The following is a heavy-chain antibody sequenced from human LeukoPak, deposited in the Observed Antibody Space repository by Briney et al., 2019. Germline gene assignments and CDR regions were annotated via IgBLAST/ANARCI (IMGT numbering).Heavy chain of an antibody. V-gene: IGHV4-4*07. CDR2: IYSSGNT. CDR1: GGSISSYY. D-gene: IGHD2-15*01. J-gene: IGHJ4*02. CDR3: ARESVGYRSGGSCPYYFDY. Sequence: SETLSLNCTVSGGSISSYYWSWVRQPAGKGLEWIGRIYSSGNTNYNPSLKSRVTMSVDTSRNQFSLKLSSVTAADTAVYYCARESVGYRSGGSCPYYFDYWGQGTLVTVSS.